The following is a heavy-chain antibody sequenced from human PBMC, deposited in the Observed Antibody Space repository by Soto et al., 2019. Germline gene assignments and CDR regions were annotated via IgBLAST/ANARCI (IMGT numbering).Heavy chain of an antibody. CDR3: ARVKFGDPFDF. D-gene: IGHD2-21*02. J-gene: IGHJ4*02. CDR1: GYTFSNCG. CDR2: FNPANQNT. V-gene: IGHV1-18*01. Sequence: ASVKVTCKASGYTFSNCGVSWMRQAPGQGLEWVGWFNPANQNTNYEQKFQDRVSMTADTSTSTAYMELRGLRSDDTAVYYCARVKFGDPFDFWGQGTLVTVSS.